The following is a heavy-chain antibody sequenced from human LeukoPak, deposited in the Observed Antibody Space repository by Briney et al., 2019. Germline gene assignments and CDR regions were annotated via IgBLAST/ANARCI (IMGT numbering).Heavy chain of an antibody. V-gene: IGHV1-69*04. CDR1: GGTFSSYA. D-gene: IGHD3-16*02. J-gene: IGHJ4*02. CDR3: ARDPLYDYVWGSYRAGSDY. CDR2: IIPILGIA. Sequence: ASVKVSCKASGGTFSSYAISWVRQAPGQGLEWMGRIIPILGIANYAQKFQGGATITADKSTSTAYMELSSLRSEDTAVYYCARDPLYDYVWGSYRAGSDYWGQGTLVTVSS.